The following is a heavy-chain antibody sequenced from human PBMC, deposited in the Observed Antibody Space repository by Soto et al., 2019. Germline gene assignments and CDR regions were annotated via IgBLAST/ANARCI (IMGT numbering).Heavy chain of an antibody. Sequence: QVQLVESGGGVVQPGRSLRLSCAASGFTFSSYAMHWVRQAPGKGLEWVAVISYDGSNKYYADSVKGRFTISRDNSKNTLYLQMNSLRAEDTAVYYCARDRRLIPSGIAVAIDYWGQGTLVTVSS. CDR1: GFTFSSYA. J-gene: IGHJ4*02. V-gene: IGHV3-30-3*01. CDR2: ISYDGSNK. CDR3: ARDRRLIPSGIAVAIDY. D-gene: IGHD6-19*01.